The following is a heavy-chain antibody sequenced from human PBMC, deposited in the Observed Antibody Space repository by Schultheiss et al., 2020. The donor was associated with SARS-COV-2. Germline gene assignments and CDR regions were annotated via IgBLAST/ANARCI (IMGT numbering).Heavy chain of an antibody. J-gene: IGHJ5*02. D-gene: IGHD3-3*01. CDR2: IYHSGST. CDR3: ARHGTIFGVVISNWFDP. CDR1: GGSISSSNW. V-gene: IGHV4-4*02. Sequence: GSLRLSCAVSGGSISSSNWWSWVRQPPGKGLEWIGEIYHSGSTYYNPSLKSRVTISVDTSKNQFSLKLSSVTAADTAVYYCARHGTIFGVVISNWFDPWGQGTLVTVSS.